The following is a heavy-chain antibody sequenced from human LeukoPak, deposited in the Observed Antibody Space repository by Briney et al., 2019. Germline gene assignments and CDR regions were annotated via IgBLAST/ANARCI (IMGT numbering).Heavy chain of an antibody. V-gene: IGHV3-7*01. Sequence: GGTLRLSCAASGFIFTNYFMSWVRQAPGKGLEWVASIKHDGSEKYYVDSVRGRFTISRDNTMNSLYLQMSSLRAEDTAVYYCATDRGWRTSGYYLYYFEYWGQGTLVTYSS. CDR1: GFIFTNYF. CDR3: ATDRGWRTSGYYLYYFEY. D-gene: IGHD3-3*01. J-gene: IGHJ4*02. CDR2: IKHDGSEK.